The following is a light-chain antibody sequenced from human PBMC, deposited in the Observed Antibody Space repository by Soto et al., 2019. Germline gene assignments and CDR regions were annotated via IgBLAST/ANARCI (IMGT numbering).Light chain of an antibody. Sequence: ALTQPPSASGSPGQSVTISCTGTSSDVGGYNYVSWYQQHPGKAPKLMIYEVSKRPSGVPDRFSGSKSGNTASLTVSGLQAEDEADYYCSSYAGSNNLRVFGTGTKVTVL. CDR1: SSDVGGYNY. CDR2: EVS. V-gene: IGLV2-8*01. J-gene: IGLJ1*01. CDR3: SSYAGSNNLRV.